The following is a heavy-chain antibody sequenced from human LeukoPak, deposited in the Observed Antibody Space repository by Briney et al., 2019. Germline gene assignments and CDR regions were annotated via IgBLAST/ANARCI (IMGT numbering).Heavy chain of an antibody. CDR2: IYWNDDK. J-gene: IGHJ4*02. D-gene: IGHD3-22*01. CDR1: GFSLSTSGVG. CDR3: AHSSYYYDSSGYYALDY. V-gene: IGHV2-5*01. Sequence: ESGPTLVKPTQTLTLTSTFSGFSLSTSGVGVGWIRQPPGKALEWLALIYWNDDKRYSPSLKSRLTITKDTSKNQVVLTMTNMDPVDTATYYCAHSSYYYDSSGYYALDYWGQGTLVTVSS.